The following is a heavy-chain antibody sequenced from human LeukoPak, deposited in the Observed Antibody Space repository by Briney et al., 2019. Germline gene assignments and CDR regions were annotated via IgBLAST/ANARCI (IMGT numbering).Heavy chain of an antibody. D-gene: IGHD2-8*01. CDR2: ISWNSGSI. Sequence: GGSLRLSCAASGFTFDDYAMHWVRQAPGKGLDWVSGISWNSGSIGYADSVKGRFTISRDNAKNSLYLQMNSLRAEDTAVYYCARERSCTDGLCYSYFDHWGQGTLVTVSS. V-gene: IGHV3-9*01. CDR1: GFTFDDYA. J-gene: IGHJ4*02. CDR3: ARERSCTDGLCYSYFDH.